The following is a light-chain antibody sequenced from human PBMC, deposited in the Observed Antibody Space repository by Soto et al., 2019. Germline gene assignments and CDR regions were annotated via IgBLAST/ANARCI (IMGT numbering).Light chain of an antibody. J-gene: IGKJ2*01. CDR3: QQSYNTPYT. Sequence: DTQLTQSPSFLSASVGDRVTITCRASQDVSRSLGWYQQKPGKAPSLLISAASTLHSGVPSRFSGSGSGTDFTLTIRSLQPEDFATYYCQQSYNTPYTFGQGTNLEVK. CDR1: QDVSRS. V-gene: IGKV1-9*01. CDR2: AAS.